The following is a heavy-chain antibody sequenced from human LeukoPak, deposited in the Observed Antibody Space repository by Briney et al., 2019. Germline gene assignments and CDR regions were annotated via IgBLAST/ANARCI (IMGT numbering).Heavy chain of an antibody. V-gene: IGHV1-46*03. D-gene: IGHD4-11*01. CDR3: ARRSDIHDYSNYGYYFDY. J-gene: IGHJ4*02. CDR1: GYTFASYY. Sequence: ASVKVSCKASGYTFASYYMHWVRQAPGQGLEWVGIINPSGGSTSYAQKFQGRVTMTRDTSTSTVYMELSSLRSEDTAVYYCARRSDIHDYSNYGYYFDYWGQGTLVTVSS. CDR2: INPSGGST.